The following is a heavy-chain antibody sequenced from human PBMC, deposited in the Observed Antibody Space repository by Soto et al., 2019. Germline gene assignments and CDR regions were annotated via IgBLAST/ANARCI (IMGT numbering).Heavy chain of an antibody. CDR2: MNPNSGNT. CDR3: ARDSDHDYGDPDY. CDR1: GYTFTSYD. Sequence: QVQLVQSGAEVKKPGASVKVSCKASGYTFTSYDINWVRQATGQGLEWMGWMNPNSGNTGYAQKLQGRVTMTTDTSTSTAYMELRSLRSDDTAVYYCARDSDHDYGDPDYWGQGTLVTVSS. V-gene: IGHV1-8*01. J-gene: IGHJ4*02. D-gene: IGHD4-17*01.